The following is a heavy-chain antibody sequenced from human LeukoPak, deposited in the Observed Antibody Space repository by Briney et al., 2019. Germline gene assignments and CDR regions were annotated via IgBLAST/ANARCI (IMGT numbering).Heavy chain of an antibody. V-gene: IGHV3-20*04. Sequence: GGSLRLSCAASGFTFDDYGMSWVRQAPGKGLEWVSGINWNGGSTGYADSVKGRYTISRDNAKNSLYLQMNSLRAEDTALYYCARLKLMVAPDYWGQGTLVTVSS. D-gene: IGHD2-8*01. CDR3: ARLKLMVAPDY. J-gene: IGHJ4*02. CDR2: INWNGGST. CDR1: GFTFDDYG.